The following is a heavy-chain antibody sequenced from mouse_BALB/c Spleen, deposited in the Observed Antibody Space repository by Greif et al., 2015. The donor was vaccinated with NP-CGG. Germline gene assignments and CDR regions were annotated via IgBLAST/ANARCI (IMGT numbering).Heavy chain of an antibody. CDR2: ISSGGSYT. Sequence: EVHLVESGGGSVKPGGSLKLSCAASGFTFSSYAMSWVRQTPEKRLEWVATISSGGSYTYYPDSVMGRFTISRDNAKNTLYLQMSSLRSEDTAMYYCARDGYVYAMDYWGQGTSVTVSS. D-gene: IGHD1-2*01. CDR3: ARDGYVYAMDY. CDR1: GFTFSSYA. V-gene: IGHV5-9-3*01. J-gene: IGHJ4*01.